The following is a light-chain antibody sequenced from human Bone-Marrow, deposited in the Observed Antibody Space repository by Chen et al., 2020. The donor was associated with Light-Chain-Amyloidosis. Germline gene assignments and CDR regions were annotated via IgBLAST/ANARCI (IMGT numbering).Light chain of an antibody. V-gene: IGLV3-21*02. CDR1: NIGSTS. Sequence: SYVLTQPSSVSVSPGQTATIACGGTNIGSTSVHWYHQTPGQAPLLVVYDDSDRPSGIPERLCGSNSGNTATLTISGVEAGDEADYCWQVWDRSSDRPVFGGGTKLTVL. J-gene: IGLJ3*02. CDR3: QVWDRSSDRPV. CDR2: DDS.